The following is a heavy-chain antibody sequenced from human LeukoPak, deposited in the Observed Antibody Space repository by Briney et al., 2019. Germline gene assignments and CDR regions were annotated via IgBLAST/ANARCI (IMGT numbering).Heavy chain of an antibody. CDR1: GYSFTSYW. Sequence: GESLKISCRGSGYSFTSYWIAWVRQMPGKGLEWMGIIYPGDSDTRYSPSFQGQVTISADKSISTAYLQWSSLKASDTAMYYCARRVGSSSWFFDYWGQGTLVTVSS. CDR2: IYPGDSDT. CDR3: ARRVGSSSWFFDY. D-gene: IGHD6-13*01. J-gene: IGHJ4*02. V-gene: IGHV5-51*01.